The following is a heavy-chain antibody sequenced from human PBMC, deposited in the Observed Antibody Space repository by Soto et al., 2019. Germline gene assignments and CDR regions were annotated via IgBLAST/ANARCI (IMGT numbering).Heavy chain of an antibody. CDR2: IKQDGTEK. CDR1: GFTFSLYW. J-gene: IGHJ3*02. D-gene: IGHD5-18*01. Sequence: GGSLRLSCAASGFTFSLYWMNWVRQAPGKGLEWVANIKQDGTEKNYVDSVKGRFTISRDNARKSLYLQMDSLRAEDTAVYFCARGDTPMITGMDSFDIWGQGTMVTVSS. V-gene: IGHV3-7*01. CDR3: ARGDTPMITGMDSFDI.